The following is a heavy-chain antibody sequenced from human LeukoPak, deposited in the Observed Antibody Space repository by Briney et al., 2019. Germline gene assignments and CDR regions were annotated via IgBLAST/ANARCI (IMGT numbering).Heavy chain of an antibody. J-gene: IGHJ4*02. V-gene: IGHV3-21*01. D-gene: IGHD6-13*01. CDR3: ARVYSSSWYSGY. CDR1: GFSINSYS. CDR2: ITSSSNYI. Sequence: PGVSLRPSCAASGFSINSYSMNWVRQAPGKGLEWVSSITSSSNYIYYADSVKGRFTISRDNAKNSLYLQMNSLRAEDTAVYYCARVYSSSWYSGYWGQGTLVTVSS.